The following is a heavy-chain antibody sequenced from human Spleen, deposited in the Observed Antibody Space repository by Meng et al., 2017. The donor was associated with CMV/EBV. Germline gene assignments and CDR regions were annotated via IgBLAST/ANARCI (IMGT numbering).Heavy chain of an antibody. J-gene: IGHJ4*02. CDR1: GFTFSSYA. D-gene: IGHD3-22*01. CDR2: ISGSGGST. V-gene: IGHV3-23*01. Sequence: GGSLRLSCAASGFTFSSYAMSWVRQAPGKGLEWVSAISGSGGSTYYADSVKGRFTISRDNSKNTLYLQMNSLRAEDTAVYYCESRDSSGYYPSVDYWGQGTLVTVSS. CDR3: ESRDSSGYYPSVDY.